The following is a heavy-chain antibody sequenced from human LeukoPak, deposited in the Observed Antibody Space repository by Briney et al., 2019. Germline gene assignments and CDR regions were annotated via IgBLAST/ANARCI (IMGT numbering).Heavy chain of an antibody. D-gene: IGHD2-15*01. V-gene: IGHV1-24*01. Sequence: ASVKVSCKVSGYTLTELSMHWVRQAPGKGLEWMGGFDPEDGETIYAQKFQGRVTMTEDTSTDTAYMELSRLRSDDTAVYYCAREDIVVVVAATTYYYYGMDVWGQGTTVTVSS. CDR3: AREDIVVVVAATTYYYYGMDV. CDR2: FDPEDGET. CDR1: GYTLTELS. J-gene: IGHJ6*02.